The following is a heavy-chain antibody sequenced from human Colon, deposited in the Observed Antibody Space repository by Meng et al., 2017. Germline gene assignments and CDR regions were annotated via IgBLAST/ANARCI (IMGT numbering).Heavy chain of an antibody. Sequence: QVQLVPSAAGGKEPGASGKVSCKASGYTFSSSGISWVRQAPGQRLEWMGWVSVYTTNYARKFQDRVAMTTDTSTSTAYMELRSLRSDDTAVYYCARTPFGGAVGTIGNWIDPWGQGTLVTVSS. CDR3: ARTPFGGAVGTIGNWIDP. CDR1: GYTFSSSG. V-gene: IGHV1-18*01. D-gene: IGHD3-16*01. CDR2: VSVYTT. J-gene: IGHJ5*02.